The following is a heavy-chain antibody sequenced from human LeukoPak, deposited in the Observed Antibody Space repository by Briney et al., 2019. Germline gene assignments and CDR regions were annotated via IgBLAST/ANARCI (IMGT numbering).Heavy chain of an antibody. V-gene: IGHV3-66*01. Sequence: GGSLRLSCAASGFTVSSNYMSWVRQAPGKGLEWVSVIYSGGSTYYADSVKGRFTISRDNSKNTLYLQMNSLRAEDTAVYYCATHSSSWLFDYWGQGTLVTVSS. CDR1: GFTVSSNY. D-gene: IGHD6-13*01. CDR2: IYSGGST. J-gene: IGHJ4*02. CDR3: ATHSSSWLFDY.